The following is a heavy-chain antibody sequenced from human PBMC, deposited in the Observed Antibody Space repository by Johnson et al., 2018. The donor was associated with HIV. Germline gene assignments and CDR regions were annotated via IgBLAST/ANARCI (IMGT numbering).Heavy chain of an antibody. J-gene: IGHJ3*02. D-gene: IGHD3-22*01. V-gene: IGHV3-74*03. Sequence: EVQLVESGGGAVRPGGSLRLSCAASGFTFSSYWMSWVRQAPGKGLVWVSRINSDGSNTKYADSVQGRFTLSRDNSQNTLYLQMNSLRAEDTAVYFCARDAPNFFDSSGVRDDAFDIWGPGTMVTVSS. CDR3: ARDAPNFFDSSGVRDDAFDI. CDR2: INSDGSNT. CDR1: GFTFSSYW.